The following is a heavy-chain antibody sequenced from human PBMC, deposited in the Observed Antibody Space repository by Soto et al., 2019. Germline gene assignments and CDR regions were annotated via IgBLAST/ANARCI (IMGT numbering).Heavy chain of an antibody. J-gene: IGHJ4*02. V-gene: IGHV1-69*01. Sequence: QVQLVQSGAEVKKPGSSVKVSCKASGGTFSSYAISWVQQAPGQGLEWMGGIIPIFGTANYAQKFQGRVTITADESTSTAYMELSSLRSEDTAVYYCARGGGYYGSGNEWVVDYWGQGTLVTVSS. CDR1: GGTFSSYA. D-gene: IGHD3-10*01. CDR2: IIPIFGTA. CDR3: ARGGGYYGSGNEWVVDY.